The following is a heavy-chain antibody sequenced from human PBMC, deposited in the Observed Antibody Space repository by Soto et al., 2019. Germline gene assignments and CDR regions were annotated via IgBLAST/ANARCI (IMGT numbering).Heavy chain of an antibody. Sequence: SETLSLTCTVSGGSISSYFWSWIRQPPGRGLEWIGYIYYSGSTNYNPSLKSRVTISVDTSKNQFSLKLTSVTAADTAMYYCARLTYYDSTGYFDYWGQGTLVTVSS. V-gene: IGHV4-59*01. CDR3: ARLTYYDSTGYFDY. CDR2: IYYSGST. J-gene: IGHJ4*02. CDR1: GGSISSYF. D-gene: IGHD3-22*01.